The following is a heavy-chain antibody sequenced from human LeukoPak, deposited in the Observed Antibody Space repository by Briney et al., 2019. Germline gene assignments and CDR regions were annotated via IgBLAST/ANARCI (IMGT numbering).Heavy chain of an antibody. D-gene: IGHD2-15*01. V-gene: IGHV1-18*01. CDR1: GYTFTTYN. Sequence: ASVKVSCKASGYTFTTYNINWVRQAPGQGLEWMGWISGYNGNTNYAQKLQGRVTMTTDTSTSIAYMELRSLRSDDTAVYYCAREGSPFYYYMDVWGKGTTVTVSS. J-gene: IGHJ6*03. CDR2: ISGYNGNT. CDR3: AREGSPFYYYMDV.